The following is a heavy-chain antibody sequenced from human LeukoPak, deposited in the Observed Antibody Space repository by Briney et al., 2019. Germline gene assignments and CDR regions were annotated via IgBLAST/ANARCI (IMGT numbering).Heavy chain of an antibody. CDR1: GFTFSSYA. J-gene: IGHJ4*02. CDR3: ARGDFDY. CDR2: ISYDGSNK. Sequence: GGSLRLSCAASGFTFSSYAMHWVRQAPGKGLEWVAVISYDGSNKYYADSVKGRFTISRDNSKNTLYLQMNSLRAEDTAVYYCARGDFDYWGQGTLVTVSS. V-gene: IGHV3-30-3*01.